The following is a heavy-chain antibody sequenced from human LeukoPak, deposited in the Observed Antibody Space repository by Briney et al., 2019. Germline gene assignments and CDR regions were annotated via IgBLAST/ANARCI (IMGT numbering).Heavy chain of an antibody. J-gene: IGHJ4*02. CDR1: GYTFTSYY. V-gene: IGHV1-46*01. CDR2: IDPSGGST. CDR3: ARDRAIAAALLD. Sequence: ASVKVSCKASGYTFTSYYMHWVRQAPGQGLEWMGIIDPSGGSTSYAQKFQGRVTMARDTSTSTVYMELSSLRSEDTAVYYCARDRAIAAALLDWGQGTLVTVSS. D-gene: IGHD6-13*01.